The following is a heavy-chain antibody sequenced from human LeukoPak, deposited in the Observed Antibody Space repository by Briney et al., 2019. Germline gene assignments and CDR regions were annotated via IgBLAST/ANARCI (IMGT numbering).Heavy chain of an antibody. CDR1: GLTFNTYW. CDR2: IKFDGSLA. D-gene: IGHD3-16*01. J-gene: IGHJ2*01. CDR3: VTGYYDSRMYFDL. Sequence: GGSLRLSCGASGLTFNTYWIHWVRQAPGKGLVWVSQIKFDGSLASYADSVKGRFTISRDNTKNTLYLQMNSLGTEDTAAYYCVTGYYDSRMYFDLWGRGTLVIVSS. V-gene: IGHV3-74*01.